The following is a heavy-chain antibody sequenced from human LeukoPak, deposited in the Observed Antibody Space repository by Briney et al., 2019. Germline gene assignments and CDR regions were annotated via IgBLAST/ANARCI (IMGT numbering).Heavy chain of an antibody. V-gene: IGHV4-61*01. D-gene: IGHD2-15*01. CDR3: ARVEGSCRGAGCYPFSFDD. Sequence: TSETLSLTCSVSGGSVSSDSYSWTWIRQPPGKGLECIGHIYDNRISNYNPSLNSRVTISLDTSKNQFSLNLSSVTAADTAVYYCARVEGSCRGAGCYPFSFDDWGQGNLVTVSS. J-gene: IGHJ4*02. CDR1: GGSVSSDSYS. CDR2: IYDNRIS.